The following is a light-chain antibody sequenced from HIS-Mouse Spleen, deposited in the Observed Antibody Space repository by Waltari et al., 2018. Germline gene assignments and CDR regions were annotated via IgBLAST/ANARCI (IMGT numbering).Light chain of an antibody. V-gene: IGKV1-9*01. CDR1: QGISSY. J-gene: IGKJ1*01. CDR3: QQLNSYPPT. CDR2: AAS. Sequence: DIQLTQSPSFLSASVVDRVTITCLASQGISSYLAWYQQKPGKAPKLLIYAASTLQRGVPSRFSGSGSGTEFPLTISSLQPEDFATYYCQQLNSYPPTFGQGTKVEIK.